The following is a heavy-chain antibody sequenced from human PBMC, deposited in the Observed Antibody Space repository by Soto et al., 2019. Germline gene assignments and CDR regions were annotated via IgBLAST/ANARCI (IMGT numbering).Heavy chain of an antibody. J-gene: IGHJ4*02. Sequence: KTSETLSLTCTVSGGSISSYYWSWIRQPAGKGLEWIGRIYTSGSTNYNPSLKSRVTMSVDTSKNQFSLKLSSVTAADTAVYYCAREFRAGYSSGWYLGYFDYWGQGTLVTVSS. D-gene: IGHD6-19*01. CDR2: IYTSGST. V-gene: IGHV4-4*07. CDR1: GGSISSYY. CDR3: AREFRAGYSSGWYLGYFDY.